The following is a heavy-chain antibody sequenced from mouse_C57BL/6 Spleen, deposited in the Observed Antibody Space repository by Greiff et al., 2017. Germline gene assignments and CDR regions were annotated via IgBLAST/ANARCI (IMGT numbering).Heavy chain of an antibody. CDR1: GFTFSDYG. D-gene: IGHD1-1*01. Sequence: DVKLVESGGGLVKPGGSLKLSCAASGFTFSDYGMHWVRQAPEKGLEWVAYISSGSSTIYYADTVKGRFTISRDNAKNTLFLQMTSLRSEDTAMYYCARNDYGSSYEFAYWGQGTLVTVSA. J-gene: IGHJ3*01. V-gene: IGHV5-17*01. CDR2: ISSGSSTI. CDR3: ARNDYGSSYEFAY.